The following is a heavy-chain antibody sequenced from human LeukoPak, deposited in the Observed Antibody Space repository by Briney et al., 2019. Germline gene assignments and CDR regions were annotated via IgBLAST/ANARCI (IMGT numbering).Heavy chain of an antibody. CDR3: ARETRSSSVLNP. Sequence: ASVKVSCKTSGYTFTTYDINWVRQATGQGLEWMGWMDPDSGNTGYAQKFQGRLTITRDTSISTAYMELSGLTSEDTAVYYCARETRSSSVLNPWGQGTLVSVSS. J-gene: IGHJ5*02. D-gene: IGHD6-13*01. CDR1: GYTFTTYD. CDR2: MDPDSGNT. V-gene: IGHV1-8*03.